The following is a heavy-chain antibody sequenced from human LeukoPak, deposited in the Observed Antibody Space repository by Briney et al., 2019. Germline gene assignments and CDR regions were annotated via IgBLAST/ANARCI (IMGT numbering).Heavy chain of an antibody. V-gene: IGHV4-61*05. J-gene: IGHJ4*02. CDR3: ARGKWELALGFDY. CDR2: IYYSGST. CDR1: GSSISRSSYY. D-gene: IGHD1-26*01. Sequence: SETLSLTCAVSGSSISRSSYYWGWIRQPPGKGLEWIGYIYYSGSTNYNPSLKSRVTISVDTSKNQFSLKLSSVTAADTAVYYCARGKWELALGFDYWGQGTLVTVSS.